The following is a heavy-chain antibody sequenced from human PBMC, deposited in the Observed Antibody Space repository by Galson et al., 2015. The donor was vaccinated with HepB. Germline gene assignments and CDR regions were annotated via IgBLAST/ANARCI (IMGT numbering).Heavy chain of an antibody. J-gene: IGHJ4*02. Sequence: ETLSLTCAVYGGSFSGYYWSWIRQPPGKGLEWIGEINHSGSTYYNPSLKSRVTISVDTSKNQFSLKLSSVTAADTAVYYCATLLPPLDQLLTYYFDYWGQGTLVTVSS. CDR2: INHSGST. CDR3: ATLLPPLDQLLTYYFDY. D-gene: IGHD2-2*01. V-gene: IGHV4-34*01. CDR1: GGSFSGYY.